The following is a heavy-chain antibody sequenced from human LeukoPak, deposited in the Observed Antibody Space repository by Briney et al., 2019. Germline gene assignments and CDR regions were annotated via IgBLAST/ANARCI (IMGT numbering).Heavy chain of an antibody. V-gene: IGHV4-59*01. Sequence: SETLSLTCTVSGGSFISYYWTRVRQSPGKGLEWIGFMAYIGSTNYNHSLKSRVTISGDTSKSQFSLKLTSVTAEDTAVYYCARYYGSYNLFDPWGQGTLVTVSS. CDR1: GGSFISYY. D-gene: IGHD3-10*01. J-gene: IGHJ5*02. CDR2: MAYIGST. CDR3: ARYYGSYNLFDP.